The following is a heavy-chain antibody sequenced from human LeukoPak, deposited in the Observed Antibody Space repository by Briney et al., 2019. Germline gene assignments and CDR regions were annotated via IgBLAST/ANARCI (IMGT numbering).Heavy chain of an antibody. D-gene: IGHD2-15*01. CDR3: ARRQPLDIVVVVAAMDV. CDR2: INHSGST. Sequence: SETLSLTCAVYGGSFSGYYWSSIRQPPGKGLEWIGEINHSGSTNYNPSLKSRVTISVDTSKNQFSLKLSSVTAADTAVYYCARRQPLDIVVVVAAMDVWGQGTTVTVSS. V-gene: IGHV4-34*01. CDR1: GGSFSGYY. J-gene: IGHJ6*02.